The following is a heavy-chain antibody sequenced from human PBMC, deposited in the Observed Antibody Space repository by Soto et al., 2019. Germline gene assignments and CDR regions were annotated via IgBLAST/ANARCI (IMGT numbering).Heavy chain of an antibody. CDR1: RGTFNSYV. V-gene: IGHV1-69*12. CDR3: ARGTDY. J-gene: IGHJ4*02. Sequence: QVQLVQSGAEVKKPGSSVKVSCKASRGTFNSYVISWVRQAPGQGLEWMGGIIPIFGSANYAQRFQGRVTITADESTSTAYMELTSLKSEATAVYYCARGTDYWGQGTLVTVSS. CDR2: IIPIFGSA.